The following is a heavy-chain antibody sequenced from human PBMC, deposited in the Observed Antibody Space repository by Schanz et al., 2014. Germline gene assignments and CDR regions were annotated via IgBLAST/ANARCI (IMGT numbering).Heavy chain of an antibody. CDR2: IIPSLGLA. D-gene: IGHD3-10*01. Sequence: VQLEQSGAEVKKPGSSVKVSCKASGGTFSSFGINWVRQAPGQGLEWMGRIIPSLGLAKYEQKFQDKVTITADRSTSTAYMELSSLRSEDTAVYYCARGRGFYDYWGQGTLVTVSS. CDR3: ARGRGFYDY. CDR1: GGTFSSFG. J-gene: IGHJ4*02. V-gene: IGHV1-69*02.